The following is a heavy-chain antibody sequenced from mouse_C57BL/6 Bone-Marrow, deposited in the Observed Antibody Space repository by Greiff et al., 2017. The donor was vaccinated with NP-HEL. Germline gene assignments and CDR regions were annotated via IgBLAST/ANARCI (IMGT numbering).Heavy chain of an antibody. D-gene: IGHD2-3*01. V-gene: IGHV5-9-1*02. CDR2: ISSGGDYI. CDR1: GFTFSSYA. CDR3: TRGDDGYYLAWFAY. J-gene: IGHJ3*01. Sequence: EVKVVDSGEGLVKPGGSLKLSCAASGFTFSSYAMSWVRQTPEKRLEWVAYISSGGDYIYYADTVKGRFTISRDNARNTLYLQMSSLKSEDTAMYYCTRGDDGYYLAWFAYWGQGTLVTVSA.